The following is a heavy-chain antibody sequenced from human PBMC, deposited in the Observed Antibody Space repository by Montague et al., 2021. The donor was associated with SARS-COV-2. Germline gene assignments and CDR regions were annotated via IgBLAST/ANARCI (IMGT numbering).Heavy chain of an antibody. D-gene: IGHD2-2*02. CDR3: ARLGDGVVPAPILGVGPFYSYYYMDV. Sequence: SETLSLTCAVSGGSFSGYFWSWIRQPPGKGLEWIGEINHTGSTKHNPSLKSRVTTSVDTSKNQFSLKVTSMTAADTAIYYCARLGDGVVPAPILGVGPFYSYYYMDVWSKGTTVTVSS. CDR2: INHTGST. V-gene: IGHV4-34*01. J-gene: IGHJ6*03. CDR1: GGSFSGYF.